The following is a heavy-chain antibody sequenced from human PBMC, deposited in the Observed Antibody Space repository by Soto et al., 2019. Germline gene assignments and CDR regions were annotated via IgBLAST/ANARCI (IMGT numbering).Heavy chain of an antibody. CDR3: ARDFHSSGPRGHYYYYGMDV. D-gene: IGHD3-22*01. Sequence: EVQLVESGGGLVKPGGSLRLSCAASGFTFSSYSMNWVRQAPGKGLEWVSSISSSSSYIYYADSVKGRFTISRDNAKNSLYLQMNSLRAEDTAVYYCARDFHSSGPRGHYYYYGMDVWGQGTTVTVSS. CDR2: ISSSSSYI. V-gene: IGHV3-21*01. CDR1: GFTFSSYS. J-gene: IGHJ6*02.